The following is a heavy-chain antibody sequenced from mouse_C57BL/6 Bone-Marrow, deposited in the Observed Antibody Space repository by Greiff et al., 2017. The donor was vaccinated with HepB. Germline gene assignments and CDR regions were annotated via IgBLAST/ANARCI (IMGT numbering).Heavy chain of an antibody. D-gene: IGHD2-2*01. Sequence: DVKLVESGGDLVKPGGSLKLSCAASGFTFSSYGMSWVRQTPDKRLEWVATISSGGSYTYYPDSVKGRFTISRDNAKNTLYLQMSSLKSEDTAMYYCARLLWLRRYYAMDYWGQGTSVTVSS. V-gene: IGHV5-6*02. CDR3: ARLLWLRRYYAMDY. CDR2: ISSGGSYT. J-gene: IGHJ4*01. CDR1: GFTFSSYG.